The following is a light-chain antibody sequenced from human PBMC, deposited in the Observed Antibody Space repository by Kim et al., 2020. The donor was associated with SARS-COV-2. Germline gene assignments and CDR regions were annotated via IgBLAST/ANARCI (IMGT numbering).Light chain of an antibody. CDR2: GAS. Sequence: VSPGESATLSCRASQSVSSSLAWYQQKPGQAPRLLIYGASTRATDIPTRFSGSGSGTEFTLTISSLQSEDFAVYYCLQYNNWPWTFGQGTKVEIK. CDR1: QSVSSS. J-gene: IGKJ1*01. CDR3: LQYNNWPWT. V-gene: IGKV3-15*01.